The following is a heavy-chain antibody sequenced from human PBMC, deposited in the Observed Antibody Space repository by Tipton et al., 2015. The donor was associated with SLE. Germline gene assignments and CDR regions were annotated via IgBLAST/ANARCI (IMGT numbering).Heavy chain of an antibody. CDR2: INPNSGGT. V-gene: IGHV1-2*06. CDR3: ARNLPSSSNYWFDTYCFDF. Sequence: QLVQSGAEVKNPGASVKVSCKASGYKFTSYFLHWVRLAPGQGLEWMGRINPNSGGTNYAQNLQGRVTMTRDTSISTAYMDLTSLSSDDTAVYYWARNLPSSSNYWFDTYCFDFWGQGTLVTVSS. J-gene: IGHJ4*02. CDR1: GYKFTSYF. D-gene: IGHD4-11*01.